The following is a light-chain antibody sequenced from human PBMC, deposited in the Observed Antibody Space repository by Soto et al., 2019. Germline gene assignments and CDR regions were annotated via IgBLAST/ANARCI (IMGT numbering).Light chain of an antibody. V-gene: IGKV3-20*01. CDR2: GAS. CDR1: QSVDSNY. CDR3: QQYGTPRSVT. J-gene: IGKJ5*01. Sequence: EIVLTQSPGTLSLSPGEEATLSCRASQSVDSNYLAWYQQKPGQTPRLIIYGASGRADGIPHRFSGGGFGTDSTLTISKVEPEDFAVYYCQQYGTPRSVTFGQGTRLEIK.